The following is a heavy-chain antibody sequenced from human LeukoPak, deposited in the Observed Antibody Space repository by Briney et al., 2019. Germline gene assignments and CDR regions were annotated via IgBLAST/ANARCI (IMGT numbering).Heavy chain of an antibody. CDR1: GASTSDYY. Sequence: PSETLSLTCTVSGASTSDYYWSWIRRPPGKGLEWIGYIYYSGSTNYNPSLKSRATISEDTSKNQFSLKLSSVTAADTAVYYCARCDESKPWDPWGQGTLVTVSS. CDR2: IYYSGST. V-gene: IGHV4-59*01. D-gene: IGHD1-14*01. J-gene: IGHJ5*02. CDR3: ARCDESKPWDP.